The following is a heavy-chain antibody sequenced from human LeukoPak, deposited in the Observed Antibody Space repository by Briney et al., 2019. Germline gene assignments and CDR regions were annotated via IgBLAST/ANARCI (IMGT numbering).Heavy chain of an antibody. CDR2: IYYSGST. Sequence: SETLSLTCTVSGGSISSYYWSWIRQPPGKGLEWIGYIYYSGSTNYNPSLKSRVTISVDTSKNQFSLKLSSVTAADTAVYYCARTGGDSSGPWCFDYLGQGTLVTVPS. V-gene: IGHV4-59*01. D-gene: IGHD6-19*01. CDR1: GGSISSYY. CDR3: ARTGGDSSGPWCFDY. J-gene: IGHJ4*02.